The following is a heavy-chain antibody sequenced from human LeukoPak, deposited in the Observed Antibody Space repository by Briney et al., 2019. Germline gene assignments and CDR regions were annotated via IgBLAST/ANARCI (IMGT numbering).Heavy chain of an antibody. D-gene: IGHD2-8*02. CDR2: INHSGST. CDR1: GGSFSGFY. J-gene: IGHJ6*03. V-gene: IGHV4-34*01. CDR3: ARGVQDIVLWVPRPKSYYMDV. Sequence: SQTLSLTPALYGGSFSGFYWSCIRHPPGKRREWSGEINHSGSTNDNPALKSRVTISVGASKTQFSMKLSSVTAADTAVYYCARGVQDIVLWVPRPKSYYMDVWGKGTTVTVSS.